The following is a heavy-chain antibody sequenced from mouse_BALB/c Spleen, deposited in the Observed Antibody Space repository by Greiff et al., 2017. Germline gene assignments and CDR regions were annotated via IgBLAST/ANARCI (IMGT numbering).Heavy chain of an antibody. CDR2: INPSNGGT. D-gene: IGHD2-4*01. Sequence: QVQLQQPGAELVKPGASVKLSCKASGYTFTSYWMHWVKLRPGQGLEWIGEINPSNGGTNFNEKFKSKATLTVDKSSSTAYMQLSSLTSEDCAVYLCTRSPIYYDAAWFACRGPGTLVTDSA. J-gene: IGHJ3*01. CDR3: TRSPIYYDAAWFAC. V-gene: IGHV1S81*02. CDR1: GYTFTSYW.